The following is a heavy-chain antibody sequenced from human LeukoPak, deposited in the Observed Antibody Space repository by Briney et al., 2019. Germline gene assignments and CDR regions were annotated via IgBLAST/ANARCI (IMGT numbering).Heavy chain of an antibody. CDR1: GGSISGYY. V-gene: IGHV4-34*01. D-gene: IGHD2-15*01. CDR3: ARTIVVVVAAVLRSWFDP. CDR2: INHSGST. Sequence: SETLSLTCAVYGGSISGYYCSWIRQPPGKGLEWIGEINHSGSTNYNPSLKSRVTISVDTSKNQFSLKLSSVTAADTAVYYCARTIVVVVAAVLRSWFDPWGQGTLVTVSS. J-gene: IGHJ5*02.